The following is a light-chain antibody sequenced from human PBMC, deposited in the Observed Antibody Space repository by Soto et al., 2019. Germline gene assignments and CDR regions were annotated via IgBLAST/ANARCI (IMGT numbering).Light chain of an antibody. CDR2: EVS. CDR3: TSFTSSTTYV. CDR1: SSDVGGYNY. Sequence: LTQPASVSGSPGQSITISCTGTSSDVGGYNYVCWYQHHPGKAPKLIISEVSNRPSGVSDRFSGSKSGNTASLTISGLQPEDVADYYCTSFTSSTTYVFGTGTKVTVL. V-gene: IGLV2-14*01. J-gene: IGLJ1*01.